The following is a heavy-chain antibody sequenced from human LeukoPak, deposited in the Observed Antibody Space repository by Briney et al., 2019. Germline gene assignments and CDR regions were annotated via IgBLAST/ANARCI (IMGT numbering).Heavy chain of an antibody. CDR3: ARDRSIAAAGSLDY. Sequence: GGSLRLSCAASGFTFSSYSMNWVRQAPGKGLEWVSSISSSSSYIYYADSVKGRFTISRDNAKNSLYLQMNSRRAEDTAVYYCARDRSIAAAGSLDYWGQGTLVTVSS. V-gene: IGHV3-21*01. D-gene: IGHD6-13*01. J-gene: IGHJ4*02. CDR1: GFTFSSYS. CDR2: ISSSSSYI.